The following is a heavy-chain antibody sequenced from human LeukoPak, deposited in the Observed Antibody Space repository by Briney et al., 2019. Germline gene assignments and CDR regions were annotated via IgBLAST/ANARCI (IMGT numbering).Heavy chain of an antibody. CDR2: ISWNSGSI. V-gene: IGHV3-9*01. Sequence: SGRSLRLSCAVSGFTFDDYAMHWVRQAPGKGLEWVSGISWNSGSIGYADSVKGRFTISRDNAKNSLYLQMNSLRAEDTALYYCAKLSVAGDWGQGTLVTVSS. CDR3: AKLSVAGD. J-gene: IGHJ4*02. D-gene: IGHD6-19*01. CDR1: GFTFDDYA.